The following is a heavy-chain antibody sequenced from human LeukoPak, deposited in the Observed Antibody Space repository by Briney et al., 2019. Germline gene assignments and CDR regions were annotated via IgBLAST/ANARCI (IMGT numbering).Heavy chain of an antibody. CDR3: ARFAAGGSYYYYMDV. Sequence: GGSLRLSCAASGFTFSSYAMSWVRQAPGKGLEWVSYISSSSSTIYYADSVKGRFTISRDNAKNSLYLQMNSLRADDTAVYYCARFAAGGSYYYYMDVWGKGTTVTVSS. CDR1: GFTFSSYA. D-gene: IGHD6-25*01. J-gene: IGHJ6*03. CDR2: ISSSSSTI. V-gene: IGHV3-48*01.